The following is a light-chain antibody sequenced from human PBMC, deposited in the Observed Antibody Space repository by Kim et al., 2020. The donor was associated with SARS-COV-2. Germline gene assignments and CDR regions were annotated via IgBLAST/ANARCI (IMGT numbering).Light chain of an antibody. J-gene: IGLJ3*02. CDR2: SPS. V-gene: IGLV8-61*01. CDR3: VLYMVSVWV. Sequence: PGWTVTLTCVLTSGSVSTSYSPIWYQQTPGQAPRTLIYSPSTRSSGVPDRFSGSILGNKAALSITGARADNESDYFCVLYMVSVWVFGGGTRLTVL. CDR1: SGSVSTSYS.